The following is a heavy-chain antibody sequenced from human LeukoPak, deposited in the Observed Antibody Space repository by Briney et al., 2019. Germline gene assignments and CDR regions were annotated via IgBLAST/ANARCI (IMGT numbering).Heavy chain of an antibody. D-gene: IGHD1-26*01. J-gene: IGHJ4*02. CDR2: ISYDGSNK. CDR3: AKVHLEGASSLDQ. CDR1: GFTFSNYV. V-gene: IGHV3-30*18. Sequence: QTGGSLRLSCAASGFTFSNYVMHWFRQAPGKRLEWVAAISYDGSNKYYADSVKGRFTISRDNSKNTLYLQMNSPRTEDTAVYYCAKVHLEGASSLDQWGQGTLVTVSS.